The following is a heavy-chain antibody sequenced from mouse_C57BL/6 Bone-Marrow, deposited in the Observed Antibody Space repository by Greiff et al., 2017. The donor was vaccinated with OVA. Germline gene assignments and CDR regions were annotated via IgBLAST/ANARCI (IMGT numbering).Heavy chain of an antibody. CDR3: ERDSKRYFDV. CDR1: GYTFTSYG. Sequence: QVQLQQSGAELARPGASVKLSCKASGYTFTSYGISWVKQRTGQGLEWIGEIYPRSGNTYYNEKFKGKATLTADKSSSTAYMELRSLTSEDAAVYVCERDSKRYFDVWGTGTTVTVSS. D-gene: IGHD2-5*01. V-gene: IGHV1-81*01. J-gene: IGHJ1*03. CDR2: IYPRSGNT.